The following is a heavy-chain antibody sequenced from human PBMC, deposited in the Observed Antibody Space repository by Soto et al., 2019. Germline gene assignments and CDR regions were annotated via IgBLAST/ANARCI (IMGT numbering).Heavy chain of an antibody. J-gene: IGHJ6*03. Sequence: ASVKVSCKASGYTFTSYGISWVRQAPGQGLEWMGWISAYNGNTNYAQKLQGRVTMTTDTSTSTAYMELRSLRSDDTAVYYCARPQGKLRDYGYYYYYMDVWGKGTTVTVSS. CDR2: ISAYNGNT. D-gene: IGHD4-17*01. V-gene: IGHV1-18*01. CDR1: GYTFTSYG. CDR3: ARPQGKLRDYGYYYYYMDV.